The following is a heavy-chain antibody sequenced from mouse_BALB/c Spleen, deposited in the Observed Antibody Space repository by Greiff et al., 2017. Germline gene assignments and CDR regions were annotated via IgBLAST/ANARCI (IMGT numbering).Heavy chain of an antibody. CDR1: GYSFTGYF. CDR2: INPYNGDT. J-gene: IGHJ1*01. Sequence: EVQLHQSGPELVKPGASVKISCKASGYSFTGYFMNWVMQSHGKSLEWIGRINPYNGDTFYNQKFKGKATLTVDKSSSTAHMELRSLASEDSAVYYCARSGYDYDEGYFDVWGAGTTVTVSS. D-gene: IGHD2-4*01. CDR3: ARSGYDYDEGYFDV. V-gene: IGHV1-20*02.